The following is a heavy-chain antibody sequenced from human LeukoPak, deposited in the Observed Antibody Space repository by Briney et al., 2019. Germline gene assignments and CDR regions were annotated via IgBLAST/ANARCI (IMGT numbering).Heavy chain of an antibody. Sequence: TGGSLRLSCTASGFTLSSYDMNWIRRAPGKGLEWVSKISSSRGTMYYADSVKGRFTMSTDNAKNSLFLQMDSLRAEDTAIYYCARRFDLWGQGTLVTVSS. CDR3: ARRFDL. CDR1: GFTLSSYD. CDR2: ISSSRGTM. V-gene: IGHV3-48*03. J-gene: IGHJ4*02.